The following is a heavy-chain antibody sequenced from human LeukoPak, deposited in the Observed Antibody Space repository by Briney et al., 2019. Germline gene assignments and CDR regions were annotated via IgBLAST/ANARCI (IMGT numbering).Heavy chain of an antibody. CDR2: IIPIFGTA. CDR1: GYTFTSYG. Sequence: SVKVSCKASGYTFTSYGISWVRQAPGQGLEWMGRIIPIFGTANYAQKFQGRVTITTDESTSTAYMELSSLRSEDTAVYYCARDGRDASRNYWGQGTLVTVSS. V-gene: IGHV1-69*05. J-gene: IGHJ4*02. CDR3: ARDGRDASRNY. D-gene: IGHD2-2*01.